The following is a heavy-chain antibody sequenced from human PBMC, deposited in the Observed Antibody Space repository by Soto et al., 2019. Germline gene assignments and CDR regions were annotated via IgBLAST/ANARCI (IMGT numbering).Heavy chain of an antibody. CDR3: ARLGHGRGSPDWFDP. Sequence: PGESLKISCKGSGYSFTSYWISWVRQMPGKGLEWMGRIDPSDSYTNYSPSFQGHVTISADKSISTAYLQWSSLKASDTAMYYCARLGHGRGSPDWFDPWGQGTLVTVSS. CDR2: IDPSDSYT. V-gene: IGHV5-10-1*01. CDR1: GYSFTSYW. D-gene: IGHD6-6*01. J-gene: IGHJ5*02.